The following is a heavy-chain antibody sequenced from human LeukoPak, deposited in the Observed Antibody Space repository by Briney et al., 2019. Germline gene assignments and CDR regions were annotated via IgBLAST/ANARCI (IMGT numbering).Heavy chain of an antibody. CDR2: ISSSSYI. CDR1: GFTFSSYS. J-gene: IGHJ4*02. Sequence: GGSLRLSCAASGFTFSSYSMNWVRQAPGKGLEWVSSISSSSYIYYADSVKGRFTISRDNAKNSLYLQMNSLRAEDTAVYYCARELYSSGWYGNWGQGTLVTVSS. D-gene: IGHD6-19*01. V-gene: IGHV3-21*01. CDR3: ARELYSSGWYGN.